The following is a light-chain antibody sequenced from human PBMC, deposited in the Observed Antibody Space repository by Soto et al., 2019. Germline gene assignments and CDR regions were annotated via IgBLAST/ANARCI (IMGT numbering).Light chain of an antibody. CDR1: QSLLHSYGDNY. J-gene: IGKJ1*01. CDR2: LGS. Sequence: DIVMTQSPLSLPVTPGEPASISCRSSQSLLHSYGDNYVDWYLQKPGQSPQLLIYLGSNRASGVPDRFSGSGSGTHFTLRISRVEADDVGVYYCMQALQTPWTFGQGTKVEIK. CDR3: MQALQTPWT. V-gene: IGKV2-28*01.